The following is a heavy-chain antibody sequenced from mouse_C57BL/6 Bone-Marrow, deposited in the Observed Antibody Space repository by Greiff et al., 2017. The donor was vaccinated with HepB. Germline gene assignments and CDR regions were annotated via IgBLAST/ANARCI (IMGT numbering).Heavy chain of an antibody. D-gene: IGHD2-5*01. CDR3: ARLLYYSNSGMDY. V-gene: IGHV1-50*01. CDR1: GYTFTSYW. Sequence: QVQLQQPGAELVKPGASVKLSCKASGYTFTSYWMQWVKQRPGQGLEWIGEIDPSDSYTNYNQKFKGKATLTEDTSSSTACMQLSSLTSEDSAVYYCARLLYYSNSGMDYWGQGTSVTVSS. J-gene: IGHJ4*01. CDR2: IDPSDSYT.